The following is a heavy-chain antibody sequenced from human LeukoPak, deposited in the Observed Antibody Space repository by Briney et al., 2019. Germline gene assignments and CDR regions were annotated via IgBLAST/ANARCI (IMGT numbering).Heavy chain of an antibody. CDR1: GGSISSSSYY. Sequence: SETLSLTCTVSGGSISSSSYYWAWLRQPPGKGLEWIGNLYFSGNTYYNPSLQSRVAMSVDTSKNQFSLKLNSVTAADTAVYFCARVSSTWPHYYFDYWGQGTRVTASS. J-gene: IGHJ4*02. CDR3: ARVSSTWPHYYFDY. CDR2: LYFSGNT. V-gene: IGHV4-39*07.